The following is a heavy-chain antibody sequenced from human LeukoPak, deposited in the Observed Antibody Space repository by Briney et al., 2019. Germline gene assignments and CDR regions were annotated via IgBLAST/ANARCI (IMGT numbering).Heavy chain of an antibody. V-gene: IGHV3-9*01. CDR1: GFTFDDYA. CDR3: ARVSGYSYGLAN. Sequence: GGSLRLSCAASGFTFDDYAMHWVRQAPGKGLEWVSGISWNSGSIGYADSVKGRFTISRDNAKNSLYLQMNSLRAEDTAVYYCARVSGYSYGLANWGQGTLVTVSS. CDR2: ISWNSGSI. D-gene: IGHD5-18*01. J-gene: IGHJ4*02.